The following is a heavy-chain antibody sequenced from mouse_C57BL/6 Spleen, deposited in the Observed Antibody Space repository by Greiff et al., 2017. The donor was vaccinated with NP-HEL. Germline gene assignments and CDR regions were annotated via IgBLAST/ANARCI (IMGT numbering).Heavy chain of an antibody. CDR2: INPNNGGT. CDR3: ARDDYDVGAY. D-gene: IGHD2-4*01. CDR1: GYTFTDYY. Sequence: EVQLQQSGPELVKPGASVKISCKASGYTFTDYYMNWVKQSHGKSLEWIGDINPNNGGTSYNQKFKGKATLTVDKSSSTAYMELRSLTSEDAAVYYCARDDYDVGAYWGQGTLVTVSA. V-gene: IGHV1-26*01. J-gene: IGHJ3*01.